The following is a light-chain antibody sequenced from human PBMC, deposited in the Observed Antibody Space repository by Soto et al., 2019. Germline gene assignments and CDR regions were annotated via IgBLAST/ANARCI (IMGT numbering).Light chain of an antibody. Sequence: DIQMTQSPSSLSASVGDRVTITCQASQDIAKYLNWYQQKPGNAPKLLIYDASELHAGVPSRFSGSGSGTDFTMTISIVKPEDFATYYCQQYDDLLSFGGGTKVEIK. J-gene: IGKJ4*01. CDR3: QQYDDLLS. V-gene: IGKV1-33*01. CDR2: DAS. CDR1: QDIAKY.